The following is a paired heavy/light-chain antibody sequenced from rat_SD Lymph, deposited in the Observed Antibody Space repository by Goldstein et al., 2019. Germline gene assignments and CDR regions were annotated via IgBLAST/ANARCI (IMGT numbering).Heavy chain of an antibody. V-gene: IGHV2-1*01. CDR3: TRSKLGAPHY. J-gene: IGHJ2*01. Sequence: QVQLKESGPGLVQPSQTLSLTCTVSGFSLTSNSVSWVRQPPGKGLEWMGAIWSGGSTDYNSALKSRLSISRDTSKSQVFLKMNSLQTEDTAIYFCTRSKLGAPHYWGQGVMVTVSS. CDR2: IWSGGST. D-gene: IGHD5-1*01. CDR1: GFSLTSNS.
Light chain of an antibody. CDR1: EDIYNG. J-gene: IGKJ2-3*01. V-gene: IGKV12S34*01. Sequence: DIQMTQSPPSLSASLGETVTIECRASEDIYNGLAWYQQKPGKSPQLLIYDASSLQDGVPSRFSGSGSGRDYSFSISNVESEDIASYYCLQYDNLPYTFGAGTKLELK. CDR2: DAS. CDR3: LQYDNLPYT.